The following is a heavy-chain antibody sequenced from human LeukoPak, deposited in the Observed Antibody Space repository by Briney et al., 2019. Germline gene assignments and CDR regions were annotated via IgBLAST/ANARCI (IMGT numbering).Heavy chain of an antibody. CDR3: ARGVHDYGDYGAY. Sequence: ASVKVSCKASGYTFTSYAMHWVRQAPGQRLEWMGWSNAGNGNTKYSQKFQGRVTITADESTSTAYMELSSLRSEDTAVYYCARGVHDYGDYGAYWGQGTLVTVSS. J-gene: IGHJ4*02. V-gene: IGHV1-3*01. CDR2: SNAGNGNT. D-gene: IGHD4-17*01. CDR1: GYTFTSYA.